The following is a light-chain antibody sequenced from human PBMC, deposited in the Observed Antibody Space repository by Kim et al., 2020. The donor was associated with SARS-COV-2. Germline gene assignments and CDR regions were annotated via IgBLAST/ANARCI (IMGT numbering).Light chain of an antibody. CDR1: KLGVKY. J-gene: IGLJ2*01. CDR2: QDS. Sequence: SYELTQPPSVSVAPGQTTTITCSEDKLGVKYVCWYQQKSGQSPVLLIYQDSKRPSGIPERFSGSNSGNTATLTISETQALDEADYYCQTWHNRHVVFGGGTQLTVL. V-gene: IGLV3-1*01. CDR3: QTWHNRHVV.